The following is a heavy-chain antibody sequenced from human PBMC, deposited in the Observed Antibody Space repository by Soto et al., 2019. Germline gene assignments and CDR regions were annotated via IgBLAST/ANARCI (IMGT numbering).Heavy chain of an antibody. J-gene: IGHJ4*02. Sequence: VQLVESGGGLVQPGGSLKLSCAASGYTFSDSAMHWVRQASGKGLERVGRIRSKANSYATVYAASVKGRFTISRDDSKNTAYLQMNSLKTEDTSVYYCARLWSEREPNFDYWGEGTLVSVSS. D-gene: IGHD1-26*01. CDR2: IRSKANSYAT. CDR3: ARLWSEREPNFDY. CDR1: GYTFSDSA. V-gene: IGHV3-73*02.